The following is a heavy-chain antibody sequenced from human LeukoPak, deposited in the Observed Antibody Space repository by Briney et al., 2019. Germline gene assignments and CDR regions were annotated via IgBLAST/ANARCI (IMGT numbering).Heavy chain of an antibody. CDR2: IIPIFGTT. Sequence: GASVKVSCKASGGTFTTYTISWVRQAPGQGLEWMGAIIPIFGTTHYAQKFQGRVTMTTDTSTSTAYMELRSLRSDDTAVYYCARTSRTGYLFIWGQGTLVTVSS. CDR3: ARTSRTGYLFI. J-gene: IGHJ4*02. CDR1: GGTFTTYT. V-gene: IGHV1-69*05. D-gene: IGHD3/OR15-3a*01.